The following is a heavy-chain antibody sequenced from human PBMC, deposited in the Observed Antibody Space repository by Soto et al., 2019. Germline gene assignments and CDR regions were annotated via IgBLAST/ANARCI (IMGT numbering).Heavy chain of an antibody. Sequence: QVQLVQSGAEVKKPGSSVKVSCKASGGTFSSYTISWVRQAPGQGLEWMGRIIPILGIANYAQKFQGRVTITADKSTGTAYMELSSLRSEDTAVYYCARDLVGYGEEAGWFDPWGQGTLVTVSS. CDR3: ARDLVGYGEEAGWFDP. V-gene: IGHV1-69*08. CDR2: IIPILGIA. CDR1: GGTFSSYT. D-gene: IGHD4-17*01. J-gene: IGHJ5*02.